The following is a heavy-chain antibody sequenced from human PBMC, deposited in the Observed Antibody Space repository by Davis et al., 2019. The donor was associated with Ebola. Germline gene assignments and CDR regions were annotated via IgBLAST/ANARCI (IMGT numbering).Heavy chain of an antibody. J-gene: IGHJ4*02. V-gene: IGHV3-30*03. CDR1: GFTFSSYG. D-gene: IGHD7-27*01. CDR2: ISYDGSNK. Sequence: GESLKISCAASGFTFSSYGMHWVRQAPGKGLEWVAVISYDGSNKYYADSVKGRFIISRDTSKNSVSLQMNSPRVDDTAIYYCASLGMYQLPYWGQGTLVTVST. CDR3: ASLGMYQLPY.